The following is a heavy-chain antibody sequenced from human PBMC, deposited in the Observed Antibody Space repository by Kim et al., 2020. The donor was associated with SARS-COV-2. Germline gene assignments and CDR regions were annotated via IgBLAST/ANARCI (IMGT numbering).Heavy chain of an antibody. CDR1: GYYISSGYY. J-gene: IGHJ4*02. Sequence: SETLSLTCTVSGYYISSGYYWGWIRQPPGKGLEWIGSIYHSGSTYYNPSLKSRVTISVDTSKNQFSLKLSSVTAADTAVYYCAREDVLRYFDWGQGTLVTVSS. V-gene: IGHV4-38-2*02. D-gene: IGHD3-9*01. CDR3: AREDVLRYFD. CDR2: IYHSGST.